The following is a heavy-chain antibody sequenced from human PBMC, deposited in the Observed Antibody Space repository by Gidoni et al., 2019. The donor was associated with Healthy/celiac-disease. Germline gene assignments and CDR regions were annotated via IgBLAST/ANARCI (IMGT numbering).Heavy chain of an antibody. CDR2: ISGLGGST. D-gene: IGHD2-15*01. CDR1: GFTFSSYA. J-gene: IGHJ4*02. V-gene: IGHV3-23*01. CDR3: AKSPRWPKHPTWY. Sequence: EVQLLESGGGLVQPGGSLRRSCAASGFTFSSYAMSWVRQAPGKGLEWVSAISGLGGSTYYADSVKGRFTISRDNSKTTLYLQMNSLRAEDTAVYYCAKSPRWPKHPTWYWGQGTLVTVSS.